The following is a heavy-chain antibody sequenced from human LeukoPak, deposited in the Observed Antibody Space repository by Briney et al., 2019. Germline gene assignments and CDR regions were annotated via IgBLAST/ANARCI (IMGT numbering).Heavy chain of an antibody. Sequence: GGSLRLSCAASGFTFSSYWMSWVRQAPGKGLEWVANIKQDGSEKYYVDSVKGRFTISRDNAKNSLYLQMNSLRAEDTAVYYCARGITMIVVYVFDYWGQGTLVTVSS. CDR1: GFTFSSYW. CDR2: IKQDGSEK. J-gene: IGHJ4*02. CDR3: ARGITMIVVYVFDY. V-gene: IGHV3-7*01. D-gene: IGHD3-22*01.